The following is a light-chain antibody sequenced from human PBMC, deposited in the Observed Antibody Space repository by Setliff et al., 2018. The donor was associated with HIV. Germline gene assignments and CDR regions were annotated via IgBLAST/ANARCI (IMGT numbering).Light chain of an antibody. J-gene: IGLJ3*02. CDR1: NSNIGSNY. CDR2: RNY. V-gene: IGLV1-47*01. CDR3: AVWDDGLSGRV. Sequence: QSVLTQPPSASGTPGQRVTTSCSGNNSNIGSNYVYWYQQFPAMAPKLIIYRNYQRPSGVPDRFSGSKSGTSASLAISGLRSDDEADYYCAVWDDGLSGRVFGGGTKVTVL.